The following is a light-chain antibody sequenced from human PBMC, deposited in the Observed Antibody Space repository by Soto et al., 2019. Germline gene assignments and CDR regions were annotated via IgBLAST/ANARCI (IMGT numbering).Light chain of an antibody. V-gene: IGKV3-15*01. CDR2: RAS. CDR1: QNIYSN. CDR3: RQYHNLWA. J-gene: IGKJ1*01. Sequence: ILMTQSPASLSVSPGERATLSCRASQNIYSNLAWYQQRPGQAPRLLIYRASTRATGVPARFSGSGSGTEFTRTISSLQCEDFTVYYCRQYHNLWAFGQGTKVEIK.